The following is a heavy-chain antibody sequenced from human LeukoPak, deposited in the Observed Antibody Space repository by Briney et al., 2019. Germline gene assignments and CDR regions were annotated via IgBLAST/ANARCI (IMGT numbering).Heavy chain of an antibody. V-gene: IGHV3-21*01. D-gene: IGHD6-19*01. CDR1: GFALSSYT. CDR3: ARVAVAGPTGWFDS. CDR2: ISSTSAYI. J-gene: IGHJ5*01. Sequence: GGSLRLSCAASGFALSSYTVTRVRQAPGKGLEWVSSISSTSAYIYYAESVKGRFSISRDNVDNVVHLQMSSLRNEDTAFYYCARVAVAGPTGWFDSWGQGTLVTVSS.